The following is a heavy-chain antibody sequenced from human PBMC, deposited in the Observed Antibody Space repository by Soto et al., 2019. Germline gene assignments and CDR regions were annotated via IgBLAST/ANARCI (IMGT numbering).Heavy chain of an antibody. Sequence: KPSETLSLTCTVSGGSISTYYWSWIRQPPGKGLEWIGYIHYSGSTNYNPSLKSRVTMSVDTSKNQFSLKLSSVTAADTAVYYGATRVSGSFYGMDVWGQGTTVTVSS. CDR1: GGSISTYY. CDR3: ATRVSGSFYGMDV. D-gene: IGHD1-26*01. J-gene: IGHJ6*02. V-gene: IGHV4-59*01. CDR2: IHYSGST.